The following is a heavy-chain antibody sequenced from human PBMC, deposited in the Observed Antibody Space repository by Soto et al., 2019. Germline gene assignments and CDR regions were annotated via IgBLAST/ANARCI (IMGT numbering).Heavy chain of an antibody. CDR2: IDPSDSYT. D-gene: IGHD3-10*01. CDR1: RYSFTSYW. V-gene: IGHV5-10-1*01. CDR3: ARAKLLWFGELLYSPYYYGMDV. J-gene: IGHJ6*02. Sequence: GEPLKMSCKGSRYSFTSYWISWVRQMPGKGLEWMGRIDPSDSYTNYSPSFQGHVTISADKSISTAYLQWSSLKASDTAMYYCARAKLLWFGELLYSPYYYGMDVWGQGTTVTVSS.